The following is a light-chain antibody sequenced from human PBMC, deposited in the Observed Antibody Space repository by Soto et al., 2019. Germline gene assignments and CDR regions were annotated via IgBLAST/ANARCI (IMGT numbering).Light chain of an antibody. V-gene: IGKV3-11*01. CDR3: QQRNVWPPVT. CDR1: PSVTNF. Sequence: EIVLTQSPATLSLSPGERATLSCRASPSVTNFLAWYQQKPGQAPRLLIYGAFNRATGIPARFSCSGSGTDFTLTISSLEPEDSAVYYCQQRNVWPPVTFGQGTRLEIK. CDR2: GAF. J-gene: IGKJ5*01.